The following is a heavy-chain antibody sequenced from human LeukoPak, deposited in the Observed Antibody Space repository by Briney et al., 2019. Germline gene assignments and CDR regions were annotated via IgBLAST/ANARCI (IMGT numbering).Heavy chain of an antibody. J-gene: IGHJ4*02. V-gene: IGHV3-7*05. Sequence: PGGSLRLSCAASGFTFSSSWMTWVRQAPGKGLEGVAHINEDGSDKYYVDSVTGRFSISRDNTKNSLYLQMSSLRAEDTAVYYCATWSNAWEFDYWGQGTLVSVSS. CDR3: ATWSNAWEFDY. CDR2: INEDGSDK. CDR1: GFTFSSSW. D-gene: IGHD1-26*01.